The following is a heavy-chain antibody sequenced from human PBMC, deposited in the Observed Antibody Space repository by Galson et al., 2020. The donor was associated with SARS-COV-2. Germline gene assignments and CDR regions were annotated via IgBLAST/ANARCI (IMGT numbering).Heavy chain of an antibody. Sequence: SETLSLTCTVSGGSIISGTYYWSWIRQHPGKGLEWIGYIYYSGDTYYNPSLKSRVTVSVDTSKNQFSLHLSSVTAADTAVYYCARYRYCSSTDCYGGGDAMDVWGQGTTVTVSS. D-gene: IGHD2-2*01. CDR1: GGSIISGTYY. CDR2: IYYSGDT. CDR3: ARYRYCSSTDCYGGGDAMDV. V-gene: IGHV4-31*03. J-gene: IGHJ6*02.